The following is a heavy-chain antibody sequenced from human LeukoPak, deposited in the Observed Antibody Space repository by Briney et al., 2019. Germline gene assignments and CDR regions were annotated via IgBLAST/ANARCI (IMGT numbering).Heavy chain of an antibody. CDR3: ARDRALFYDVLTGYCDY. Sequence: GGSLRLSCAASGFTFSSYSMNWVRQAPGKGLEWVSYISSSSSTIYYADSVKGRFTISRDNAKNSLYLQMNSLRAEDTAAYYCARDRALFYDVLTGYCDYWGQGTLVTVSS. D-gene: IGHD3-9*01. CDR1: GFTFSSYS. CDR2: ISSSSSTI. J-gene: IGHJ4*02. V-gene: IGHV3-48*04.